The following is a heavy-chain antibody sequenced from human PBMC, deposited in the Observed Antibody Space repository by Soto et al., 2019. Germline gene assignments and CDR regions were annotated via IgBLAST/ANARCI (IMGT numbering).Heavy chain of an antibody. Sequence: SETLSLPCAVSGGSISSSNWWSWVRQPPGKGLEWIGEIYHGGSTEYNPSLKSRVTISVDKSKNQFSLKLTSVTAADTAMYFCARACIAVADTAEFDWWGQGTLVNVSS. CDR2: IYHGGST. CDR1: GGSISSSNW. D-gene: IGHD6-19*01. CDR3: ARACIAVADTAEFDW. J-gene: IGHJ4*02. V-gene: IGHV4-4*02.